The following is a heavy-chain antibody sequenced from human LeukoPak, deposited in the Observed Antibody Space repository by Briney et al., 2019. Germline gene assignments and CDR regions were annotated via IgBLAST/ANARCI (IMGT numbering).Heavy chain of an antibody. CDR1: GFTFSSYG. Sequence: PGGSLRLSCAASGFTFSSYGMHWVRQAPGKGLEWVAVIWYDGSNKYYADSVKGRFTISRDNSKNTLYLQMNSLRAEDTAVYYCARDSLVYDSSGYYYVFDCWGQGTLVTVSS. J-gene: IGHJ4*02. V-gene: IGHV3-33*01. CDR3: ARDSLVYDSSGYYYVFDC. D-gene: IGHD3-22*01. CDR2: IWYDGSNK.